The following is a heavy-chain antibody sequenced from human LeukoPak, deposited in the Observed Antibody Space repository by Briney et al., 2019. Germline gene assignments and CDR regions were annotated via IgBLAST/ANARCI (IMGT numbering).Heavy chain of an antibody. CDR1: GGSFSGYY. V-gene: IGHV4-34*01. CDR2: INRSGST. Sequence: PSETLSLTCAVYGGSFSGYYWSWIRQPPGKGLEWIGEINRSGSTNYNPSLKSRVTISVDTSKNQFSLKLRSVTAADTAVYYCARAQDSSVSFRLWGQGTLVTVSS. CDR3: ARAQDSSVSFRL. J-gene: IGHJ4*02. D-gene: IGHD3-22*01.